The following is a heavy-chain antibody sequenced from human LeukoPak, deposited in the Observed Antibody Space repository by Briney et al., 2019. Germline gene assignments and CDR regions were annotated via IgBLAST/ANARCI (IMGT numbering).Heavy chain of an antibody. CDR1: GFTFSNYW. D-gene: IGHD3-16*01. CDR3: ARVGWGLSYYYGMDV. J-gene: IGHJ6*02. Sequence: GGSLRLSCAASGFTFSNYWMHWVRQAPGKGLVWVSCINFDGSSTNYADSVKGRFTISRDNAKNTLYLQMNSLRAEDTAVYYCARVGWGLSYYYGMDVWGQGTTVTVSS. CDR2: INFDGSST. V-gene: IGHV3-74*01.